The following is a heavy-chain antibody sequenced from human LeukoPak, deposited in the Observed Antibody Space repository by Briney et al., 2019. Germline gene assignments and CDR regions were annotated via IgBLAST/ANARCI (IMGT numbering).Heavy chain of an antibody. CDR3: ARETWAAGTRWFDP. J-gene: IGHJ5*02. D-gene: IGHD6-19*01. V-gene: IGHV4-61*02. CDR1: GDSISSGDYY. Sequence: SQTLSLTCTVSGDSISSGDYYWSWIRQPAGKGLEWIGRISSSGSTNYNPSLKSRVTISVDTSKNQFSLKLSSVTATDTAVYYCARETWAAGTRWFDPWGQGTLVTVSS. CDR2: ISSSGST.